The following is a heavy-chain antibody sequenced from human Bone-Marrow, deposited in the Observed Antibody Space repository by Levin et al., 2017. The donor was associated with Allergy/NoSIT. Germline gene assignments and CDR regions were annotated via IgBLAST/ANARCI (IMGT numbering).Heavy chain of an antibody. CDR1: GFTFSTYD. J-gene: IGHJ2*01. Sequence: GGSLRLSCAASGFTFSTYDMHWIRQATGKGLEWISHIGTVGETNYPDSVRGRFSISRDEAGNSVYLQMNSLRDGDTAVYYCARARPYGAYFPPSWYFDLWGRGTLVTVSS. V-gene: IGHV3-13*04. D-gene: IGHD4-17*01. CDR3: ARARPYGAYFPPSWYFDL. CDR2: IGTVGET.